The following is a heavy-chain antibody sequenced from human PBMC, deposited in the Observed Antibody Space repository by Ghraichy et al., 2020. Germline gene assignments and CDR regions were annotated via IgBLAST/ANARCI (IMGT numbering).Heavy chain of an antibody. CDR3: ARRGLMRSSSWYTE. J-gene: IGHJ4*02. CDR2: IYFSRAT. D-gene: IGHD6-13*01. Sequence: SETLSLTCNVSGISISTSNYYWGWIRQAPGKGLEWIGDIYFSRATYNNPSLKSRITLSLDTSKNQFSLDVKSVTAADTAVYYCARRGLMRSSSWYTEWGRGTQVIVSS. CDR1: GISISTSNYY. V-gene: IGHV4-39*01.